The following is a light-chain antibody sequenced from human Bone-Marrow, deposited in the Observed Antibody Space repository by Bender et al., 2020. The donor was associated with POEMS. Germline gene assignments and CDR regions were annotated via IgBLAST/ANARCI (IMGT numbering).Light chain of an antibody. CDR3: SSFVGTNNFV. V-gene: IGLV2-8*01. J-gene: IGLJ1*01. CDR2: GVN. CDR1: NSDVGGYNY. Sequence: QSALTQPPSASGSPGQAVTIPCTGTNSDVGGYNYVSWYQQRPGKAPKLLIYGVNQRPSGVPDRFSGSKSGNTASLTVSGLQAEDEADYYCSSFVGTNNFVFGSGTTVTVL.